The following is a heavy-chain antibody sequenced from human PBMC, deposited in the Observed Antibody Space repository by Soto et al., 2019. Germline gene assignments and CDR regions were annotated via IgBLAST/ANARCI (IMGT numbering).Heavy chain of an antibody. Sequence: PVGSMRLSCAVSGFTFSSYWMHWVRQAPGKGLVWASRINSDGSSTSYADSVKGRFTISRDNAKNTLYLQMNSLRAEDTDVYYCAREWQWLGHLGQGTLVTGSS. D-gene: IGHD6-19*01. V-gene: IGHV3-74*01. CDR2: INSDGSST. J-gene: IGHJ1*01. CDR3: AREWQWLGH. CDR1: GFTFSSYW.